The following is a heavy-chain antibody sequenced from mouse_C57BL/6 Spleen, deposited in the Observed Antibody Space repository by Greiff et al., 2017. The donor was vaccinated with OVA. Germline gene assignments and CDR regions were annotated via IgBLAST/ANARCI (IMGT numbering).Heavy chain of an antibody. Sequence: EVNLVESGGGLVQPGGSLSLSCAASGFTFTDYYMSWVRQPPGKALEWLGFIRNKANGDTTEYSASVKGRFTISRDNSQSILYLQMNALRAEDSATYYCARSPQLFYYFDYWGQGTTLTVSS. D-gene: IGHD4-1*02. CDR1: GFTFTDYY. J-gene: IGHJ2*01. CDR2: IRNKANGDTT. V-gene: IGHV7-3*01. CDR3: ARSPQLFYYFDY.